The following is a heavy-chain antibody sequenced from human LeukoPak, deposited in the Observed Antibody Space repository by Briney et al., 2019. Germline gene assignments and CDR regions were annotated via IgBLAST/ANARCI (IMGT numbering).Heavy chain of an antibody. J-gene: IGHJ6*03. CDR1: GYTFTGYY. Sequence: GASVTVSCTASGYTFTGYYMHWVRQAPGQGLEWMGWINPNSGGTNYAQKFQGRVTTTRDTSISTAYMELSRLRSDDTAVYYCASTVRGYCSGGSCPSHYYYYYYMDVWGKGTTVTVSS. CDR3: ASTVRGYCSGGSCPSHYYYYYYMDV. CDR2: INPNSGGT. V-gene: IGHV1-2*02. D-gene: IGHD2-15*01.